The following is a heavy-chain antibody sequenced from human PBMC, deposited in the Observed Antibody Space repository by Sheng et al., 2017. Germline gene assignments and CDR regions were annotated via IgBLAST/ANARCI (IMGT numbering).Heavy chain of an antibody. V-gene: IGHV3-48*03. CDR2: INHIGDTI. CDR3: ARDSRTVDAAIPYFDY. Sequence: EVHLVESGGGLVQPGGSLRLSCAASGFTFSSYEMNWVRQAPGKGLEWVSYINHIGDTIYYTDSVKGRFTISRDNARNSLYLQMNSLRAEDTAVYYCARDSRTVDAAIPYFDYWGQGRLVTVSS. CDR1: GFTFSSYE. J-gene: IGHJ4*02. D-gene: IGHD5-18*01.